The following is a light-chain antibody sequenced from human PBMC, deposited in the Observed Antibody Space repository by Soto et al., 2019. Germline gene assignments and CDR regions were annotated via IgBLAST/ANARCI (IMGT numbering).Light chain of an antibody. CDR3: QQYNNYTHT. Sequence: DIQMTQSPSTLSASVGDRGTITCQASQRISNWLAWYQQKPGKAPNLLIYDASSLERGVPSRFNGSGSGTEFTLTISSLPPDDLATYYCQQYNNYTHTFGQGTKLEIK. J-gene: IGKJ2*01. CDR2: DAS. V-gene: IGKV1-5*01. CDR1: QRISNW.